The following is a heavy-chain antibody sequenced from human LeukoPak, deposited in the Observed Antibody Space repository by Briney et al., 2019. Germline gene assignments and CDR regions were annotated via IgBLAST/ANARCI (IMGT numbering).Heavy chain of an antibody. CDR1: GFSFSNYA. J-gene: IGHJ4*02. V-gene: IGHV3-64D*09. CDR2: ISSNGGST. Sequence: PGGSLRLSCVASGFSFSNYAMHWVRQTPGKGLEYVSAISSNGGSTYYADSMKGRFTISRDNSKNTLYLQMNSLRAEDTAVYYCVKTHYSEINYFDYWGQGTLVTVSS. D-gene: IGHD3-10*01. CDR3: VKTHYSEINYFDY.